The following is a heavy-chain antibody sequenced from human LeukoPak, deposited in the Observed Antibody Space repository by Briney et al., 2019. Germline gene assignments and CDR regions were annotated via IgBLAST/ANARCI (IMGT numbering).Heavy chain of an antibody. CDR1: GFTFSSYW. J-gene: IGHJ4*02. D-gene: IGHD6-25*01. CDR2: IKQDGSEK. Sequence: GGSLRLSCAASGFTFSSYWMSWVRQAPGKGRGWVAKIKQDGSEKYYVDSVKGRFTISRDNAKNSLYLQMNSLRAEDTAVYYCARGPTAAILIFDYWGQGTLVTVSS. CDR3: ARGPTAAILIFDY. V-gene: IGHV3-7*01.